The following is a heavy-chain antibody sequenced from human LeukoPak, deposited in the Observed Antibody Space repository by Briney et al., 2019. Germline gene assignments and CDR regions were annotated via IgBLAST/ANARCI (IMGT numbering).Heavy chain of an antibody. CDR2: INPSGGST. D-gene: IGHD3-10*01. Sequence: VASVNVSCKASGGTFSSYAISWVRQAPGQGLEWKGIINPSGGSTSYAQRFQGRVTMTRDTSTSTVYMELSSLRSEDTAVYYCARDTRNIWFGELVGAFDIWGQGTMVTVSS. V-gene: IGHV1-46*01. CDR3: ARDTRNIWFGELVGAFDI. J-gene: IGHJ3*02. CDR1: GGTFSSYA.